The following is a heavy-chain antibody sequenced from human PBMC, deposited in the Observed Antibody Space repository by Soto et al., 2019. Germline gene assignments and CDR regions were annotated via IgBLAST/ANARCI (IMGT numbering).Heavy chain of an antibody. J-gene: IGHJ4*02. CDR1: GYTFSNYG. CDR2: ISAYNGDT. CDR3: ARANKESGSCFAVY. D-gene: IGHD3-10*01. Sequence: QVQLVQSGTEVKKPGASVKVSCKASGYTFSNYGISWVRQAPGQGLEWMGWISAYNGDTHYAQKFQGRVTMSTDTSTSSAYVELRSLGSDDTAVYYCARANKESGSCFAVYWGQGALVTVSS. V-gene: IGHV1-18*01.